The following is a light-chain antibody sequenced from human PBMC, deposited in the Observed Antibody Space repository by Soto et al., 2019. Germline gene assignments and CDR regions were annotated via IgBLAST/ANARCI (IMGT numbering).Light chain of an antibody. V-gene: IGLV2-14*01. CDR3: FSFTTDWTHV. CDR1: SSDIGAYNY. CDR2: EVS. Sequence: QSALTQPASVSGSPGQSSTSSCTGSSSDIGAYNYVSWFQQYPGRAPKLIISEVSNRPSGVSNRFSGSKSGTAASLTISGLQAEDEADYFCFSFTTDWTHVFGTGTKVTVL. J-gene: IGLJ1*01.